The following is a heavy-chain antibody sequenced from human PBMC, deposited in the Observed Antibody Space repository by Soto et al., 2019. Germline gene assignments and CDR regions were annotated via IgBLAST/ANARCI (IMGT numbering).Heavy chain of an antibody. CDR2: ISAYNGNT. CDR3: ARLQAAAGGNDLTFDY. J-gene: IGHJ4*02. D-gene: IGHD6-13*01. CDR1: GYTFTSYG. V-gene: IGHV1-18*01. Sequence: ASVKVSCKASGYTFTSYGISWVRQAPGQGLEWMGWISAYNGNTNYAQKLQGRVTMTTDTSTSTAYMELRSLRSDDTAVYYCARLQAAAGGNDLTFDYWGQGTPVTVSS.